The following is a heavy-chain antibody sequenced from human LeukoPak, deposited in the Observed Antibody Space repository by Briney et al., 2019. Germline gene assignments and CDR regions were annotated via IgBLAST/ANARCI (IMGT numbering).Heavy chain of an antibody. V-gene: IGHV3-23*01. CDR3: AKDRELRYFDWLDY. J-gene: IGHJ4*02. D-gene: IGHD3-9*01. Sequence: GGSLRLSCAASGFTFSSYAMSWVRLAPGKGLEWVSAISGSGGSTYYADSVKGRFTISRDNSKNTLYLQMNSLRAEDTAVYYCAKDRELRYFDWLDYWGQGTLVTVSS. CDR2: ISGSGGST. CDR1: GFTFSSYA.